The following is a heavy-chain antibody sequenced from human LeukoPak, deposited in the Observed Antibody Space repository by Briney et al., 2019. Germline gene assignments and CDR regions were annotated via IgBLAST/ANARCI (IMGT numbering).Heavy chain of an antibody. Sequence: GGSLRLSCAASGFTFSSYGMHWVRQAPGKGLEWVAVIWYGGSNKYYADSVKGRFTISRDNSKNTLYLQMNSLRAEDTAVYYCARDQVVAASFDYWGQGTLVTVSS. CDR3: ARDQVVAASFDY. V-gene: IGHV3-33*01. J-gene: IGHJ4*02. CDR1: GFTFSSYG. D-gene: IGHD2-15*01. CDR2: IWYGGSNK.